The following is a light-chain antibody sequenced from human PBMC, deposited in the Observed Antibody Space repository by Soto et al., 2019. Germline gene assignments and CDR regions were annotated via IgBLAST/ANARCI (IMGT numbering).Light chain of an antibody. CDR3: QQYGRSPLT. J-gene: IGKJ4*01. CDR1: QSVSSSY. V-gene: IGKV3-20*01. CDR2: GAS. Sequence: EIVLTQSPGTLSLSPGERASLSCRASQSVSSSYLAWYQQKPGQAPRLLIYGASSRATGIPDRFSGSGSGTDFTLTISRLEPEDFAVYICQQYGRSPLTFGGGTKVEIK.